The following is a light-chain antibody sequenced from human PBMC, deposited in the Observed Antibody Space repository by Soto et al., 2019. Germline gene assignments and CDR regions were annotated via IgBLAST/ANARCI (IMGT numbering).Light chain of an antibody. V-gene: IGKV3-20*01. CDR2: GVS. J-gene: IGKJ4*01. CDR1: QSVSSSS. Sequence: EIVLTDSHGTLSWPLGDSATLSCRARQSVSSSSLAWYQQKPGQAPRLLFFGVSNRAAAVPDRFGGSGSGTDFTLTISRLEPEDFAVYYCQQYGGSPLTFGGGTKVDIK. CDR3: QQYGGSPLT.